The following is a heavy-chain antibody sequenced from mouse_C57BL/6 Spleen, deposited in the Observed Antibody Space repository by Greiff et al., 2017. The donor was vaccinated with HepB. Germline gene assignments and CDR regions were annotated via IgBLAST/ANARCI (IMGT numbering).Heavy chain of an antibody. CDR1: GFTFSSYA. CDR2: ISSGGDYI. V-gene: IGHV5-9-1*02. CDR3: TRDAYYSGYFDV. Sequence: EVQVVESGEGLVKPGGSLKLSCAASGFTFSSYAMSWVRQTPEKRLEWVAYISSGGDYIYYADTVKGRFTISRDNARNTLYLQMSSLKSEDTAMYYCTRDAYYSGYFDVWGTGTTVTVSS. J-gene: IGHJ1*03. D-gene: IGHD2-12*01.